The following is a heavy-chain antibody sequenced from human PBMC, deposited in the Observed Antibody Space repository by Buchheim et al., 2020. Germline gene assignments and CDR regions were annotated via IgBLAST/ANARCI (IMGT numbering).Heavy chain of an antibody. D-gene: IGHD3-10*01. CDR1: GGSISSYY. Sequence: QVQLQESGPGLVKPSETLSLTCTVSGGSISSYYWSWIRQPPGKGLEWIGYIYYSGSTNYNPSLKSRVTISVDTSKNQFPLKLSSVTAADTAVYYCARGYGSGSYYTSSDYWGQGTL. J-gene: IGHJ4*02. CDR2: IYYSGST. CDR3: ARGYGSGSYYTSSDY. V-gene: IGHV4-59*01.